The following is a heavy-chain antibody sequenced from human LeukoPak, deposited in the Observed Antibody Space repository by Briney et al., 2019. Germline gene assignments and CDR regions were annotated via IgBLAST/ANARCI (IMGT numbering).Heavy chain of an antibody. Sequence: ASVKVSCRASGGTFSSYAISWVRQAPGQGLEWMGWINPNSGDTNYAQNFQGRVTMTRDTSLNTAYMELSRLRSDDTAVYYCARDGSFDYWGQGTPVTVSS. D-gene: IGHD5-12*01. CDR1: GGTFSSYA. CDR2: INPNSGDT. CDR3: ARDGSFDY. J-gene: IGHJ4*02. V-gene: IGHV1-2*02.